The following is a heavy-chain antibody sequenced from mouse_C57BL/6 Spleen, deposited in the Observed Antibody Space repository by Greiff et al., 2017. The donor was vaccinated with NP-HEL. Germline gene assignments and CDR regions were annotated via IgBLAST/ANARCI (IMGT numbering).Heavy chain of an antibody. V-gene: IGHV14-4*01. CDR3: TTGITFDY. CDR1: GFNIKDDY. Sequence: VHVKQSGAELVRPGASVKLSCTASGFNIKDDYMHWVKQRPEQGLEWIGWIDPENGDTEYASKFQGKATITADTSSNTAYLQLSSLTSEDTAVYYCTTGITFDYGGQGTTLTVSS. CDR2: IDPENGDT. J-gene: IGHJ2*01. D-gene: IGHD2-4*01.